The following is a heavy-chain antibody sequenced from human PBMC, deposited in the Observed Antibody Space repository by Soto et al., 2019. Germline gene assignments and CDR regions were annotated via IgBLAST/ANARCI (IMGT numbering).Heavy chain of an antibody. CDR3: ARAESLKWYFDL. V-gene: IGHV3-74*01. J-gene: IGHJ2*01. CDR1: GFTFSSYW. D-gene: IGHD6-19*01. CDR2: INSDGSNT. Sequence: EVQLVESGGGLVQPGGSLRLSCAASGFTFSSYWMHWVRQAPGKGLVWVSRINSDGSNTNYADSVKGRFTISRDNAKNRQYLQINSLRAEATAVYYCARAESLKWYFDLWGRGTLLTVSS.